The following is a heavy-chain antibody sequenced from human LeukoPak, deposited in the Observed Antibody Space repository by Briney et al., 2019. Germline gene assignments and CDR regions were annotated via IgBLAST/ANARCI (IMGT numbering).Heavy chain of an antibody. D-gene: IGHD6-13*01. CDR1: GYTFTNYD. V-gene: IGHV7-4-1*02. CDR2: INTNTGNP. J-gene: IGHJ6*02. Sequence: ASVKVSCKASGYTFTNYDINWVRQAPGQGLEWMGWINTNTGNPTYAQGFTGRFVFSLDTSVSTAYLQISSLKAEDTAVYYCASPAAADIYYYYGMDVWGQGTTVTVSS. CDR3: ASPAAADIYYYYGMDV.